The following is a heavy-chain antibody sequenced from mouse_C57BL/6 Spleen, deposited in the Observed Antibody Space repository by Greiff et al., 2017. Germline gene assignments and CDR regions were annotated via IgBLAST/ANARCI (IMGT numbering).Heavy chain of an antibody. CDR3: ARSYYCGRFFFDD. CDR2: IDPSDSYT. V-gene: IGHV1-50*01. CDR1: GYTFTSYW. D-gene: IGHD1-1*01. Sequence: QVQLQQPGAELVKPGASVKLSCKASGYTFTSYWMQWVKQRPGQGLEWIGEIDPSDSYTNYNQKFKGKATLTVDTSSSTAYMQLSSLTSEDSAVYDCARSYYCGRFFFDDWGQGTTLTVSS. J-gene: IGHJ2*01.